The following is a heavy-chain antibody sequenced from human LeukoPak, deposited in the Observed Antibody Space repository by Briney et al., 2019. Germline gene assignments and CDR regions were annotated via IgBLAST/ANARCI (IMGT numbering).Heavy chain of an antibody. CDR3: AREKNTSDWYAHDS. Sequence: SETLSLTCTVSGGSISNTNYYWAWIRQPPGRGLEWIGSIYYTGTTFDNPSLKSRVTLSVDTSKNQFSLRLTSVTAADTAFYYCAREKNTSDWYAHDSWGQGTLATVPS. V-gene: IGHV4-39*07. D-gene: IGHD3-9*01. CDR1: GGSISNTNYY. CDR2: IYYTGTT. J-gene: IGHJ4*02.